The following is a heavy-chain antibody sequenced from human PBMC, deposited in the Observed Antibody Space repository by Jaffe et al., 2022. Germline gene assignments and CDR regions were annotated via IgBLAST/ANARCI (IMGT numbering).Heavy chain of an antibody. D-gene: IGHD6-19*01. CDR3: ARDHSSGLYYYYYYMDV. Sequence: EVQLVESGGGLVQPGGSLRLSCAASGFTFSSYWMSWVRQAPGKGLEWVANIKQDGSEKYYVDSVKGRFTISRDNAKNSLYLQMNSLRAEDTAVYYCARDHSSGLYYYYYYMDVWGKGTTVTVSS. CDR2: IKQDGSEK. V-gene: IGHV3-7*01. J-gene: IGHJ6*03. CDR1: GFTFSSYW.